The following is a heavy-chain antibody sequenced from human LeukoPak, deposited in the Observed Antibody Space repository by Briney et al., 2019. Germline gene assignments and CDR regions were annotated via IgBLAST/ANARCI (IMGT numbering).Heavy chain of an antibody. D-gene: IGHD6-13*01. CDR2: IKQDGSEK. CDR1: GFIFSNYW. V-gene: IGHV3-7*01. Sequence: GGSLRLSCVASGFIFSNYWMSWVRQAPGKGLEWVANIKQDGSEKYYVDSVKGRFTISRDNAKNSLYLQMNSLRAEDTAVYYCARAKAGSSWKGSWKKYYYMDVWGKGTTVTVSS. CDR3: ARAKAGSSWKGSWKKYYYMDV. J-gene: IGHJ6*03.